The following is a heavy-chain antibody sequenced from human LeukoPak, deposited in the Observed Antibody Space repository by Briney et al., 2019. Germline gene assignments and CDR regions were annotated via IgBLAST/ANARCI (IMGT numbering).Heavy chain of an antibody. J-gene: IGHJ4*02. CDR2: IKSKINGGTT. CDR3: TADLPSSAAYAFDY. D-gene: IGHD2-2*01. CDR1: GFTFSHAW. Sequence: GGSLRLSCAASGFTFSHAWMSWVRQVPGKGLEWVGRIKSKINGGTTDYPAPVKGRFTISRDGSENTLYLQMNSLKTDDTAVYYCTADLPSSAAYAFDYWGQGTLVTVSS. V-gene: IGHV3-15*01.